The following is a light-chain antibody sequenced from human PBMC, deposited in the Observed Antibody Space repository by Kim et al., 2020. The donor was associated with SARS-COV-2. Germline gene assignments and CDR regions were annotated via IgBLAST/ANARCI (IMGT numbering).Light chain of an antibody. CDR1: QDIGNG. J-gene: IGKJ3*01. V-gene: IGKV1-17*03. Sequence: DIQMTQSPSAMSASVGDRVTITCRATQDIGNGLAWFQQEPGKVPKRLIYAASNLQIGVPSRFSGSGSGTEFTLTISSLQPEDFATYYCLQHSRYPFTFGPGTKVDIK. CDR2: AAS. CDR3: LQHSRYPFT.